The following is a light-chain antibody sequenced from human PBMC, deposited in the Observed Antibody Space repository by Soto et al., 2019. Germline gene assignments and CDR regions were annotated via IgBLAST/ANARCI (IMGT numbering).Light chain of an antibody. Sequence: EIVLTQSPGTLSLSPGERATLSCRASQSVSSNFLAWYKEKLGQAPRLLIYDASNRATGIPARFSGSGSGTDFTLTIRRLEPEDFAVYYCQQYGSSGTFGQGTKLDIK. V-gene: IGKV3-20*01. CDR2: DAS. CDR1: QSVSSNF. J-gene: IGKJ1*01. CDR3: QQYGSSGT.